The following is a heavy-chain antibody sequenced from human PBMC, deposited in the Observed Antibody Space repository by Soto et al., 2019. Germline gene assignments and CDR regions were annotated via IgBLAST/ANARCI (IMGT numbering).Heavy chain of an antibody. V-gene: IGHV4-39*01. CDR1: GESISSSSYY. J-gene: IGHJ4*02. Sequence: SETLSLTCIVSGESISSSSYYWGWIRQPPGKGLEWIGSIYYSGRTYYNPSFKSRVTISIDTSKNQFSLKLSSVTATDTAVYCCARQRTTVVTQAYFDHWGQGALVTVSS. CDR3: ARQRTTVVTQAYFDH. D-gene: IGHD2-21*02. CDR2: IYYSGRT.